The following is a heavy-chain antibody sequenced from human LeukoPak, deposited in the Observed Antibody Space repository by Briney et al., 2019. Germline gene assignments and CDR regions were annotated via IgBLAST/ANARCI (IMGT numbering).Heavy chain of an antibody. D-gene: IGHD6-13*01. CDR3: ASGYSSSWATFDY. V-gene: IGHV3-7*01. CDR2: IKPEGSEK. J-gene: IGHJ4*02. Sequence: GGSLRLSCAASGFTFSTYWMTWVRQAPGKGLEGVANIKPEGSEKYYVDSVKGRFTISRDNAKNPLYLQMNSLRAEDTAVYFCASGYSSSWATFDYWGRGTLVTVSS. CDR1: GFTFSTYW.